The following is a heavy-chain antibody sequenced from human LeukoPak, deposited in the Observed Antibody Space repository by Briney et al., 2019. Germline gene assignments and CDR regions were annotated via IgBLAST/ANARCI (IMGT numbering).Heavy chain of an antibody. J-gene: IGHJ4*02. CDR3: AREEEAAAVDY. CDR2: INSDGSST. Sequence: TGGSLRLSCAASGFTFSSYWMHWVRQAPGKGLVWVSRINSDGSSTSYADSVKGRFTISRDNAKNTLYLQMNSLRAEDTAVYYCAREEEAAAVDYWGQRTLVTVSS. CDR1: GFTFSSYW. D-gene: IGHD6-13*01. V-gene: IGHV3-74*01.